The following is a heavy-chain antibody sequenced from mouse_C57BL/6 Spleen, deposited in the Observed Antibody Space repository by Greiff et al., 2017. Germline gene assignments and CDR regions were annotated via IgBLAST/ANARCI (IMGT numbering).Heavy chain of an antibody. CDR3: ARNGDYPDYYAMDY. CDR2: IWTGGGT. CDR1: GFSLTSYA. V-gene: IGHV2-9-1*01. Sequence: VQRVESGPGLVAPSQSLSITCTVSGFSLTSYAISWVRQPPGKGLEWLGVIWTGGGTNYNSALKSRLSISKDNYKSQVFLKMNSLQTDDTARYYCARNGDYPDYYAMDYWGQGTSVTVSS. D-gene: IGHD2-4*01. J-gene: IGHJ4*01.